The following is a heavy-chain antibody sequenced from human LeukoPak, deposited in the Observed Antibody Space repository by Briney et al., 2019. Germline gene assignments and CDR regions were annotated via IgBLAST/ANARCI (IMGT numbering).Heavy chain of an antibody. D-gene: IGHD3-10*01. Sequence: PVASVKVSCKASGGTFSSYAISWVRQAPGQGLEWMGGIIPIFGTANYAQKFQGGVTITADESTSTAYMELSSLRSEDTAVYYCARDIYGSGSTVWFDPWGQGALVTVSS. CDR1: GGTFSSYA. CDR2: IIPIFGTA. V-gene: IGHV1-69*01. J-gene: IGHJ5*02. CDR3: ARDIYGSGSTVWFDP.